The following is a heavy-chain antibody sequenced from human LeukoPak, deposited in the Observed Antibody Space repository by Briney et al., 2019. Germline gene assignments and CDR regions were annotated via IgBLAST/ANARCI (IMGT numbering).Heavy chain of an antibody. Sequence: PGGSLRLSCAASGFTFSIYNMNWVRLAPGKGLEWVSYIGSTSSTIYYADSVRGRFTISRDNAKNSLYLRMNSLRDDDTAVYFCARDDYCSGGDCYSGAFDYWGQGTPVTVSS. J-gene: IGHJ4*02. CDR3: ARDDYCSGGDCYSGAFDY. CDR1: GFTFSIYN. V-gene: IGHV3-48*02. CDR2: IGSTSSTI. D-gene: IGHD2-15*01.